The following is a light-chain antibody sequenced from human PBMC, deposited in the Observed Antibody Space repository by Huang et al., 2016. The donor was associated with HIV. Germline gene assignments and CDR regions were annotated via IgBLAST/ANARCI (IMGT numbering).Light chain of an antibody. CDR3: QQDYTLPFT. J-gene: IGKJ2*01. Sequence: EIVMTQSPATLSLSPGERATLSCRASQTISHSYLFWYQQKPWRPPRLLIDGASTSATGVPPSFSGSGSETEDTHTISSLQPEDFAVYYYQQDYTLPFTFGRGTKLQIK. CDR2: GAS. V-gene: IGKV3D-7*01. CDR1: QTISHSY.